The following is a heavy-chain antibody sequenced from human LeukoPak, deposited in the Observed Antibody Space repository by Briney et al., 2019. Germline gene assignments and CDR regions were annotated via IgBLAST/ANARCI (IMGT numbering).Heavy chain of an antibody. J-gene: IGHJ1*01. CDR3: VRHYNESGTAKGYFQH. V-gene: IGHV4-59*01. CDR2: IYYTGST. D-gene: IGHD3-10*01. Sequence: SETLSLTCAVSGGSLSSYYWSWIRQPPGAGPEWIGYIYYTGSTNYNPSLKSRATISLDSSTNHFSLNLNSLTTADTAVYYCVRHYNESGTAKGYFQHWGQGTLVTVSS. CDR1: GGSLSSYY.